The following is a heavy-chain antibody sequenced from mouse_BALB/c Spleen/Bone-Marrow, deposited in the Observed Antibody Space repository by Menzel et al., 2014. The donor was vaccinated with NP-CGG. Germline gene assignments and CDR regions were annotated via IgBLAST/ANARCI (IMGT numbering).Heavy chain of an antibody. Sequence: VMLVESGAELVRPGTSVKISCKASGYAFTNYWLGWVKQRPGHGLEWIGNIYPGGGHIYYNEKFKGKATPTADKSSSTAYMQLSSLTSEDSAVYFCARRDYDGYPYALDYWGQGTSVTVSS. V-gene: IGHV1-63*01. CDR3: ARRDYDGYPYALDY. D-gene: IGHD2-3*01. J-gene: IGHJ4*01. CDR2: IYPGGGHI. CDR1: GYAFTNYW.